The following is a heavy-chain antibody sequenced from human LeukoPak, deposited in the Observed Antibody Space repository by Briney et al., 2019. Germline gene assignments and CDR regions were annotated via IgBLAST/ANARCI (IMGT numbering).Heavy chain of an antibody. Sequence: PGGSLRLSCAASGFTVSSNYMSWVRQAPGKGLEWVSAISGSGGSTYYADSVKGRFTISRDNSKNTLYLQMNSLRAEDTALYYCAKDGGIVARLADYWGQGTLVTVSS. J-gene: IGHJ4*02. V-gene: IGHV3-23*01. CDR3: AKDGGIVARLADY. D-gene: IGHD1-26*01. CDR1: GFTVSSNY. CDR2: ISGSGGST.